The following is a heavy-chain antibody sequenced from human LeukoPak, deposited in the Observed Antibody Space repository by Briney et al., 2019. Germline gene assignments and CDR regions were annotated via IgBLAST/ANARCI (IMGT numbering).Heavy chain of an antibody. D-gene: IGHD5-24*01. CDR1: GGSIRNYY. Sequence: SETLSLTCTVSGGSIRNYYWSWIRYPAGEGLESIGRMYASGSTSYNPSLKSRVTMSGDTSKNQFSLKLSSVTAADTAVYYCAASTEGLQVDYWGQGTLVTVSS. CDR3: AASTEGLQVDY. CDR2: MYASGST. V-gene: IGHV4-4*07. J-gene: IGHJ4*02.